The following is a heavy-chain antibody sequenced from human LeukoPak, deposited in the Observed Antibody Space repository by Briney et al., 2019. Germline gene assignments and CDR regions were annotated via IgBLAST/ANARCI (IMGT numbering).Heavy chain of an antibody. D-gene: IGHD4-17*01. CDR2: IIPIFGTA. CDR1: GGTFSSYA. V-gene: IGHV1-69*05. Sequence: ASVKASCKASGGTFSSYAISWVRQAPGQGLEWMGRIIPIFGTANYAQKFQGRVTITTDESTSTAYMELSSLRSEDTAVYYCARGIAVTLDYWGQGTLVTVSS. CDR3: ARGIAVTLDY. J-gene: IGHJ4*02.